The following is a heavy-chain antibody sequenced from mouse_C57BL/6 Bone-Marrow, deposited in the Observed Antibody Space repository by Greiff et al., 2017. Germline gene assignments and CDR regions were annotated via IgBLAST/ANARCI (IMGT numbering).Heavy chain of an antibody. J-gene: IGHJ2*01. CDR3: ADFLDY. V-gene: IGHV5-6*01. CDR2: ISSGGSYT. Sequence: EVKLVESGGDLVKPGGSLKLSCAASGFTFSSYGMSWVRQTPDKRLEWVATISSGGSYTYYPDSVKGRYTISRDNANNTLYLQMSSLKSEDTAMYYCADFLDYWGQGTTLTVSS. CDR1: GFTFSSYG.